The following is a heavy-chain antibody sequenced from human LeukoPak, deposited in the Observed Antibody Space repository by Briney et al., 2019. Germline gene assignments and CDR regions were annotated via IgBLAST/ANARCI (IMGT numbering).Heavy chain of an antibody. CDR2: ISYDGSNK. CDR1: GFTFSSYA. D-gene: IGHD2-2*01. J-gene: IGHJ6*02. V-gene: IGHV3-30-3*01. CDR3: ARDQSNSQYQLQNAYYYYGMDV. Sequence: GGSLRLSCAASGFTFSSYAMHWVRQAPGKGREWVAVISYDGSNKYYADSVKGRFTISRDNSRNTLYLQMNSLRAEDTAVYYCARDQSNSQYQLQNAYYYYGMDVWGQGTTVTVSS.